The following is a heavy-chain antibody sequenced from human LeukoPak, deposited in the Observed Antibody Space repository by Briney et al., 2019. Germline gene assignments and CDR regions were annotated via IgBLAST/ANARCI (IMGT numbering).Heavy chain of an antibody. CDR3: ARGRRITIFGVVTQGAFDI. Sequence: PGGSLRLSCGASGFTFSDYYMSWIRQAPGKGLEWVSYISSSNSSIYCAESVKGRFTISRDNAKNSLFLQMNSLRAEDTAVYYCARGRRITIFGVVTQGAFDIWGQGTLVTVS. D-gene: IGHD3-3*01. J-gene: IGHJ3*02. V-gene: IGHV3-11*01. CDR2: ISSSNSSI. CDR1: GFTFSDYY.